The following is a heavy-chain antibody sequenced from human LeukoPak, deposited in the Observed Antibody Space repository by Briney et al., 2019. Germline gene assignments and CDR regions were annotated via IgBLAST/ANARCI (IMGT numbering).Heavy chain of an antibody. CDR1: GYTFSSYA. D-gene: IGHD3-10*01. V-gene: IGHV1-69*13. J-gene: IGHJ4*02. Sequence: GASVKVSCKASGYTFSSYAISWVRQAPGQGLEWMGGIIPIFGTANYAQKFQGRVTITADESTSTAYMELSSLRSEDTAVYYCAREHMITMVRGVIINRDYFDYWGQGTLVTVSS. CDR2: IIPIFGTA. CDR3: AREHMITMVRGVIINRDYFDY.